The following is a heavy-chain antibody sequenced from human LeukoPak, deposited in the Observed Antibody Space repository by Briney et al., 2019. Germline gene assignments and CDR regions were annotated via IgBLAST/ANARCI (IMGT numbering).Heavy chain of an antibody. CDR2: ISAYNGNT. CDR3: ARDSSSWGVFWYYGMDV. CDR1: GYTFTSYG. J-gene: IGHJ6*02. Sequence: ASVKVSCKASGYTFTSYGISWVRQAPGQGLEWMGWISAYNGNTNYAQKLQGRVTMTTDTSTSIAYMELRSLRSEDTAVYYCARDSSSWGVFWYYGMDVWGQGTTVTVSS. V-gene: IGHV1-18*01. D-gene: IGHD6-13*01.